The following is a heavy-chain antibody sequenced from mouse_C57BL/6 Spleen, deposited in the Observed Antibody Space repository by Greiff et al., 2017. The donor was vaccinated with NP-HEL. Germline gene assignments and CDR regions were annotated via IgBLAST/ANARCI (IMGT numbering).Heavy chain of an antibody. D-gene: IGHD2-3*01. J-gene: IGHJ4*01. CDR2: INPNNGGT. V-gene: IGHV1-22*01. CDR3: ASQGNDGYYYAMDY. Sequence: VQLQQSGPELVKPGASVKMSCKASGYTFTDYNMHWVKQSHGKSLEWIGYINPNNGGTSYNQKFKGKATLTVNKSSSTAYMELRSLTSEDSAVYYCASQGNDGYYYAMDYWGQGTSVTVSS. CDR1: GYTFTDYN.